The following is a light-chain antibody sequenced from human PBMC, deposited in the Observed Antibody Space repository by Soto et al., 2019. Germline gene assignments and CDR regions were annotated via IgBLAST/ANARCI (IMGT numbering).Light chain of an antibody. J-gene: IGKJ4*01. Sequence: DIQMTQSPSSLSASVGDRVTITCRASQGISNYFAWYQQIPGKFPKLLISAASTLQSGVPTRFSGSGSGTDFTLTISSLQPEDVATYYCQKYTNVPAFGGGTKVEIK. CDR3: QKYTNVPA. CDR2: AAS. V-gene: IGKV1-27*01. CDR1: QGISNY.